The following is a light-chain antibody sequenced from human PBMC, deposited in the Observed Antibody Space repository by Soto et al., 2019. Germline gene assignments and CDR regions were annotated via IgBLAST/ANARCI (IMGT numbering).Light chain of an antibody. V-gene: IGLV2-8*01. CDR1: SSDVGYYDY. CDR3: SSYAGSNNLV. Sequence: QSSLTQPPSASGFPGQSVTIACTGTSSDVGYYDYVSWYQQRPGKAPKLVIYEVTKRPSGVPDRVSASKSGNTASLTVSGLRAEDEADYYCSSYAGSNNLVFGSGTKVTVL. J-gene: IGLJ1*01. CDR2: EVT.